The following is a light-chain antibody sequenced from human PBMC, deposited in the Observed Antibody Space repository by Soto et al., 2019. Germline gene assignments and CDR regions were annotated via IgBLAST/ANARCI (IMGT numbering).Light chain of an antibody. CDR2: DAS. CDR3: QQYGRSPLT. V-gene: IGKV3-20*01. CDR1: QSVKTF. J-gene: IGKJ5*01. Sequence: ETVMTQSPATLSLSPGERATLSCRASQSVKTFLVWYQQRPGQAPRLLIHDASHRAAGIPDRFSGSGSGTDFTLTITRLEPEDFAVYFCQQYGRSPLTFGQGTRLEI.